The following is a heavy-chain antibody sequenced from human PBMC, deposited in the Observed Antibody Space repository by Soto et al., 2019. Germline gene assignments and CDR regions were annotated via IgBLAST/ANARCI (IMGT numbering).Heavy chain of an antibody. D-gene: IGHD4-17*01. V-gene: IGHV3-7*01. J-gene: IGHJ3*02. Sequence: EVQLVESGGGLVQPGGSLRLSCAASGFTFSRFWMSWVRQAPGKGPEWVANIKQTGSEKYYVDSVKGRFTISRDDADNSLYLQMNSLRVEETAVYYCARPGGRAYGDYAFDIWGQGTVVTVSS. CDR1: GFTFSRFW. CDR2: IKQTGSEK. CDR3: ARPGGRAYGDYAFDI.